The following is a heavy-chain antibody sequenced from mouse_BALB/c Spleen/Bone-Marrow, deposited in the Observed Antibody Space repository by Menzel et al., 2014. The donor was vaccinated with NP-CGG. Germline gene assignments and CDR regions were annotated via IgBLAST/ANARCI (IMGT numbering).Heavy chain of an antibody. Sequence: VQLQQSGPELVKPGASVKMSCKASGYTFTDYVISWVKQRTGQGLEWIGEIYPGSGSTYYNEKFKGKATLTADKSSNTAYMQLSSLTSGDSAVYCCARYYDYDWYFDVWGAGTPVPVSS. CDR3: ARYYDYDWYFDV. J-gene: IGHJ1*01. D-gene: IGHD2-4*01. CDR1: GYTFTDYV. V-gene: IGHV1-77*01. CDR2: IYPGSGST.